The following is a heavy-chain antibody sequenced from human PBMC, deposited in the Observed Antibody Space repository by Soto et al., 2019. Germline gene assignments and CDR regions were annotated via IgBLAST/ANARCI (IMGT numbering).Heavy chain of an antibody. J-gene: IGHJ4*02. CDR1: GCSISSSSYY. CDR3: ARHPAKADFDY. D-gene: IGHD6-19*01. CDR2: IYYSGST. V-gene: IGHV4-39*01. Sequence: SETLSLTCTVSGCSISSSSYYWGWIRQPPGKGLEWIGSIYYSGSTYYNPSLKSRVTISVDTSKNQFSLKLSSVTAADTAVYYCARHPAKADFDYWGQGTLVTVSS.